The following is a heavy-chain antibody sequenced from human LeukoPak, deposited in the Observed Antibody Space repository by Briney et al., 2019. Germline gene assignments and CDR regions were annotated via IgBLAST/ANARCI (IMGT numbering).Heavy chain of an antibody. V-gene: IGHV3-9*01. CDR2: ISWNSDTM. CDR3: AKDISESRGYNYGGFDY. J-gene: IGHJ4*02. CDR1: GFTFDDFA. Sequence: GGSLRLSCTGPGFTFDDFAIHWVRQAPGKGLDWVSGISWNSDTMDYADSVKGRFTISRDNAKNSLYLQMNSLRAEDTAFYYCAKDISESRGYNYGGFDYWGQGTLVTVSS. D-gene: IGHD5-12*01.